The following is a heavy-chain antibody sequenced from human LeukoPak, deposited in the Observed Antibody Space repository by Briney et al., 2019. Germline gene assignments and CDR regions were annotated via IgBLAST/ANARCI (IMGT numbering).Heavy chain of an antibody. CDR2: ISGSGGST. CDR1: GFTFSSYA. V-gene: IGHV3-23*01. CDR3: ANTVVGATSVDY. D-gene: IGHD1-26*01. Sequence: GGSLRLSCAASGFTFSSYAMSWVRQAPGKGLEWVSAISGSGGSTYYADSVKGRFTISRDNSKNTLYLQMNSLRAEDTAVYYCANTVVGATSVDYWGQGTLVTVSS. J-gene: IGHJ4*02.